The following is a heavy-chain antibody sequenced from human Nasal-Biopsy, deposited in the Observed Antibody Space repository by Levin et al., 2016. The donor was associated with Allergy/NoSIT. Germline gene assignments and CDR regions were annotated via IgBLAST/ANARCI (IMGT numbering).Heavy chain of an antibody. J-gene: IGHJ4*02. Sequence: LRLSCNVSGGSITTGGYYWSWIRQHPEKGLEWIGYIYYSGGSTYYNPSLMSRVTISIDTSKNQFSLTLASVTAADTAVYYCASGVGTITLLRGFDYWGQGMLVTVSS. D-gene: IGHD3-10*01. CDR2: IYYSGGST. V-gene: IGHV4-31*03. CDR3: ASGVGTITLLRGFDY. CDR1: GGSITTGGYY.